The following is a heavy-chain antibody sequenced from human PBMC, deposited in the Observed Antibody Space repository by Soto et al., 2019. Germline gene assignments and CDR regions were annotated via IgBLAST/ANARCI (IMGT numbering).Heavy chain of an antibody. J-gene: IGHJ4*02. CDR1: GGSISSSY. V-gene: IGHV4-59*08. Sequence: SETLSLTCTVSGGSISSSYWSWIRQPPGKGLEWIGYIYYSGSTNYNPSLKSRVTISVDTSKNQFSLKLNSMTAADTAVYYCARHNYGSGSTYFDYWGQGTLVTVSS. CDR3: ARHNYGSGSTYFDY. CDR2: IYYSGST. D-gene: IGHD3-10*01.